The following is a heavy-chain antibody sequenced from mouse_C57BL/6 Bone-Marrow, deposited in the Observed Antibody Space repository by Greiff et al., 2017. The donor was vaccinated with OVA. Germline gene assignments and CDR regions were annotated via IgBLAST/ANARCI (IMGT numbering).Heavy chain of an antibody. CDR3: ANRLPYYYAMDY. J-gene: IGHJ4*01. V-gene: IGHV1-4*01. CDR2: INPSSGYT. Sequence: QVQLQQSGAELARPGASVKMSCKASGYTFTSYTMHWVKQRPGQGLEWIGYINPSSGYTKYNQKFKDKATLTADKSSSTAYMQLSSLTSEDSAVYYCANRLPYYYAMDYWGQGTSVTVSS. D-gene: IGHD2-2*01. CDR1: GYTFTSYT.